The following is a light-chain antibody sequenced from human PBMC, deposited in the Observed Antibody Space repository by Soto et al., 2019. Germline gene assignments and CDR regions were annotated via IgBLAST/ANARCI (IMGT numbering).Light chain of an antibody. J-gene: IGLJ1*01. V-gene: IGLV2-14*01. Sequence: QSALTQPASVSGSPGQSITISCTGTSSDVGGYNYVSWYQQHPGKAPKLMIYDVSNRPSGVSNRISGSKSGNTASLTISGLQAEDEADYYCSSYTSSSTLVFGTGTKVT. CDR2: DVS. CDR1: SSDVGGYNY. CDR3: SSYTSSSTLV.